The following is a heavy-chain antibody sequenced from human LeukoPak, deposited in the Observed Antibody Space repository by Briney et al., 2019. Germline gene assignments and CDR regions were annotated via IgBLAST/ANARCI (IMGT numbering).Heavy chain of an antibody. CDR2: ISWNSGSI. V-gene: IGHV3-9*03. Sequence: PGGSLRLSCAASGFTFSSYSMNWVRQAPGKGLEWVSGISWNSGSIGYADSVKGRFTISRDNAKNSLYLQMNSLRAEDMALYYCAKDRTGSYYDSAFDIWGQGTMVTVSS. D-gene: IGHD1-26*01. CDR3: AKDRTGSYYDSAFDI. J-gene: IGHJ3*02. CDR1: GFTFSSYS.